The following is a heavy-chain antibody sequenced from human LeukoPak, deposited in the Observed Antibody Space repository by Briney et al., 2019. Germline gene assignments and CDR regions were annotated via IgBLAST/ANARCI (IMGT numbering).Heavy chain of an antibody. CDR3: AKDTANRDFWSGYSDY. D-gene: IGHD3-3*01. CDR1: GFTFSSYA. V-gene: IGHV3-23*01. Sequence: PGGSLRLSCAASGFTFSSYAMSWVRQAPGKGLEWVSAISGSGGSTYYADSVKGRFTISRGNSKNTLYLQMNSLRAEDTAVYYCAKDTANRDFWSGYSDYWGQGTLVTVSS. CDR2: ISGSGGST. J-gene: IGHJ4*02.